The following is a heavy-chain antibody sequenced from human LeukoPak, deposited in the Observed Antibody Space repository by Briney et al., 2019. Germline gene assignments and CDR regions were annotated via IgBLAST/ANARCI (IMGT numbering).Heavy chain of an antibody. Sequence: SETLSLACTVSGGSISSYYWSWIRQPPGKGLEWIGYIYYSGSTNYNPSLKSRVTISVDTSKNQFSLKLSSVTAADTAVYYCARLGPLPSHPYGMDVWGQGTTVTVSS. CDR2: IYYSGST. CDR3: ARLGPLPSHPYGMDV. D-gene: IGHD3-10*01. CDR1: GGSISSYY. J-gene: IGHJ6*02. V-gene: IGHV4-59*08.